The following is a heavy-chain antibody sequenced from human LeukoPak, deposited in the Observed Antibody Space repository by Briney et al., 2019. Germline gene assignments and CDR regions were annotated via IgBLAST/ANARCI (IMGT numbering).Heavy chain of an antibody. CDR1: GYTFTSYG. D-gene: IGHD3-3*01. J-gene: IGHJ4*02. Sequence: ASVKVSCKASGYTFTSYGISWVRQAPGQGLEGMGWISAYNGNTNYAQKLQGRVTMTTDTSTSTAYMELRSLRSDDTAVYYCARWTFWSGYPHFDYWGQGTLVTVSS. CDR3: ARWTFWSGYPHFDY. V-gene: IGHV1-18*01. CDR2: ISAYNGNT.